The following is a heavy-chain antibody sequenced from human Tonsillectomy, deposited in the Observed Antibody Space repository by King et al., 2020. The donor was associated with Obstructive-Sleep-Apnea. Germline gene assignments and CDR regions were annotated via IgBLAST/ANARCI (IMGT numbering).Heavy chain of an antibody. D-gene: IGHD3-22*01. Sequence: VQLVESGGGLVQPGRSLRLSCAASGFTFDDYAMHWVRQAPGKGLERVSGISWNSASIGYADSVKGRFTISRDNAKNSLFLQMNSLRAEDTALYYCAKELSSSGWNYWGQGTLVTVSS. CDR2: ISWNSASI. J-gene: IGHJ4*02. CDR3: AKELSSSGWNY. V-gene: IGHV3-9*01. CDR1: GFTFDDYA.